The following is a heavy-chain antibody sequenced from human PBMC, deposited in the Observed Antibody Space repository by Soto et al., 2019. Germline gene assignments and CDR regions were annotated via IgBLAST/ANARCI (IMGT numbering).Heavy chain of an antibody. CDR2: INPNSGGT. CDR1: GYTFTGYY. J-gene: IGHJ4*02. D-gene: IGHD3-3*01. CDR3: ARDYDFWSGYSYFDY. V-gene: IGHV1-2*02. Sequence: GASVKVSCKASGYTFTGYYMHWVRQAPGQGLEWMGWINPNSGGTNYAQKFQGRVTMTRDTSISTAYMELSRLRSDDTAEYYCARDYDFWSGYSYFDYWGQGTLVTVSS.